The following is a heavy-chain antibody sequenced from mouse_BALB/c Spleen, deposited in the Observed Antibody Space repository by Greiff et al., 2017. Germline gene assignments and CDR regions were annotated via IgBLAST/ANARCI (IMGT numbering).Heavy chain of an antibody. D-gene: IGHD2-1*01. V-gene: IGHV2-9*02. Sequence: QVQLKESGPGLVAPSQSLSITCTVSGFSLTSYGVHWVRQPPGKGLEWLGVIWAGGSTNYNSALMSRLSISKDNSKSQVFLKMNSLQTDDTAMYYCARYGNYRNYAMDYWGQGTSVTVSS. CDR3: ARYGNYRNYAMDY. CDR1: GFSLTSYG. J-gene: IGHJ4*01. CDR2: IWAGGST.